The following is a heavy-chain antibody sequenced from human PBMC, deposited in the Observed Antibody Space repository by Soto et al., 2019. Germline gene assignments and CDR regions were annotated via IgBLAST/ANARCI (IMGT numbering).Heavy chain of an antibody. J-gene: IGHJ4*02. Sequence: GGSLRLSCSASGFTFSIYAMHWVRQAPGKGLEYVSVISTNGGSTYYADSVKGRFTISRDNSKNTVYLQMSSLRSEDTAVYYCARALSSSDYYFDYWGQGTLVTSPQ. CDR3: ARALSSSDYYFDY. D-gene: IGHD2-2*01. CDR1: GFTFSIYA. V-gene: IGHV3-64*04. CDR2: ISTNGGST.